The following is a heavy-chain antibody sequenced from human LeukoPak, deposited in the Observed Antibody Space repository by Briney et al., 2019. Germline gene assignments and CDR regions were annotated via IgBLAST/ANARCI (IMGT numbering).Heavy chain of an antibody. CDR3: ARGPGSGNYIFVWFDP. J-gene: IGHJ5*02. Sequence: PSETLSLTCTVSGGSISSSSYYWGWIRQPPGKGLEGIGSIYYSGSTYYNPSLKRRGTISVDTSKNQFSLKLSSVTAADTAVYYCARGPGSGNYIFVWFDPWGQGTLVTVSS. D-gene: IGHD4-23*01. CDR2: IYYSGST. V-gene: IGHV4-39*01. CDR1: GGSISSSSYY.